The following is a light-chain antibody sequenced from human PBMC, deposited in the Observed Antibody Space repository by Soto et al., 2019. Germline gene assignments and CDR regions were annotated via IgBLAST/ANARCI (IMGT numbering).Light chain of an antibody. CDR2: EVN. CDR1: SSDVGGYNY. J-gene: IGLJ3*02. CDR3: SSYTIGTTPWL. V-gene: IGLV2-14*01. Sequence: QSVLTQPASVSGSPGQSITISCTGTSSDVGGYNYVTWYQLHPGKAPKLMIYEVNRRPSGVSDRFSGSKSGNTASLTISGLQAEDEAHYFCSSYTIGTTPWLFGGGTKLTVL.